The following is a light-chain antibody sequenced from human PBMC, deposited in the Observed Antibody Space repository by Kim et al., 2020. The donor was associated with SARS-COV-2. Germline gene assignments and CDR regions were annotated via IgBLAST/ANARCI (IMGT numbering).Light chain of an antibody. CDR1: QSVSSSH. CDR2: GVS. CDR3: QHYGSPGWT. Sequence: SPGESVTRSCRASQSVSSSHLAWYQQRPGQAPRLLSHGVSNRATGIPDRFSGRASGTDFTRTISRLEPEDFAVYYCQHYGSPGWTFGQGTKVDIK. V-gene: IGKV3-20*01. J-gene: IGKJ1*01.